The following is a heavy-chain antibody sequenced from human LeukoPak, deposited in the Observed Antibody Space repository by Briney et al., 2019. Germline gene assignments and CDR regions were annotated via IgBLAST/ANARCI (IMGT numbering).Heavy chain of an antibody. CDR3: ATKEPSTSGWSY. J-gene: IGHJ4*02. Sequence: PGGSLRLSCAASGFNFGEFWTAWVRQTAGMGLEWVADIKEDGSESFYVDSVKGRFTISRDNAVNSVYLQMNDLRAEDTGVYYCATKEPSTSGWSYWGQGTLVTVSS. D-gene: IGHD6-19*01. V-gene: IGHV3-7*01. CDR2: IKEDGSES. CDR1: GFNFGEFW.